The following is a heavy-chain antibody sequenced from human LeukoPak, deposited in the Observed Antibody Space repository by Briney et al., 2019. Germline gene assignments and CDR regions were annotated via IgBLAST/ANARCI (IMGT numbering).Heavy chain of an antibody. CDR1: GFTFSSYE. D-gene: IGHD2-15*01. J-gene: IGHJ4*02. V-gene: IGHV3-48*03. Sequence: EGSLRLSCAASGFTFSSYEMNWVRQAPGKGLEWVSYISSVGTTIYYADSVKGRFTISRDNAKNSLYLQMNSLRAEDTAIYYCARCSGGYYFDYWGQGTLVTVSS. CDR2: ISSVGTTI. CDR3: ARCSGGYYFDY.